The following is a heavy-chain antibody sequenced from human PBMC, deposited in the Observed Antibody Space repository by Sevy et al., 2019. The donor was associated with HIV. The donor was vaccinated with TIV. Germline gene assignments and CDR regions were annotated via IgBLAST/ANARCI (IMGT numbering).Heavy chain of an antibody. CDR1: GGTFSSYA. CDR3: ARIGYDSSGYYSSYFDY. D-gene: IGHD3-22*01. Sequence: ASVKVSCKASGGTFSSYAISWVRQAPGQGLEWMGRFIPILGIANYAQKFQGRVTITADKSTSTAYMELSSLRSEDTAVYYCARIGYDSSGYYSSYFDYWGQGTLVTVSS. CDR2: FIPILGIA. V-gene: IGHV1-69*04. J-gene: IGHJ4*02.